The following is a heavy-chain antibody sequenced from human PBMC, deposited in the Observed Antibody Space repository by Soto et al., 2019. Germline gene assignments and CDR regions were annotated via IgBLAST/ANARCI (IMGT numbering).Heavy chain of an antibody. D-gene: IGHD3-22*01. V-gene: IGHV3-21*01. CDR3: ARVVYYDSSGYQY. CDR2: ISGSSSYI. Sequence: GGSLRLSCAAPGFTFSSYNMNWVRQAPGKGLEWVSSISGSSSYIYYADSVKGRFTISRDNAKNSLYLQMNSLRAEDTAVYYCARVVYYDSSGYQYWGQGTLVTVSS. CDR1: GFTFSSYN. J-gene: IGHJ4*02.